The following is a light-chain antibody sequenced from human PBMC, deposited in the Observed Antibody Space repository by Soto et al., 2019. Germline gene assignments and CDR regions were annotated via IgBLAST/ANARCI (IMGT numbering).Light chain of an antibody. J-gene: IGKJ2*01. CDR2: KAS. Sequence: DIQMTQSPSTLSASVGDRVTITCRASQNIGDWLAWYQQKPGKAPKVLIYKASSLQSGVPSRFSGSGSGTEFTLTITSLQPDDFAAYYCQQYHDLLSYTFGQGTELDIX. V-gene: IGKV1-5*03. CDR1: QNIGDW. CDR3: QQYHDLLSYT.